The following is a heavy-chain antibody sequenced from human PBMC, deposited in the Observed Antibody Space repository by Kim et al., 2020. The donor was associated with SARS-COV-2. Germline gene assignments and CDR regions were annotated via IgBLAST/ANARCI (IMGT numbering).Heavy chain of an antibody. V-gene: IGHV1-18*01. CDR1: GYTFTSYG. D-gene: IGHD3-10*01. CDR2: ISAYNGNT. CDR3: ARNYYGSGSYDNDADYYYYYGLDV. J-gene: IGHJ6*02. Sequence: ASVKVSCKASGYTFTSYGISWVRQAPGQGLEWMGWISAYNGNTNYAQKLQGRVTMTTDTSTSTAYMELRSLRSDDTAVYYCARNYYGSGSYDNDADYYYYYGLDVWGQGTTVTVSS.